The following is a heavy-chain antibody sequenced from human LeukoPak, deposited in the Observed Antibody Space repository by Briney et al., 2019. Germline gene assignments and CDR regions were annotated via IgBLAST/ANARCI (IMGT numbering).Heavy chain of an antibody. V-gene: IGHV4-34*11. D-gene: IGHD3-10*01. CDR3: ARGRPTYYSGSGLFDY. CDR1: GGSFSGYY. Sequence: SETLSLTCAVYGGSFSGYYWIWIRQPPGKGLEGIGYIYYSGSTNYNPPLKSQPTISLDTSKNQFCLKLSSVTAADTAVYYCARGRPTYYSGSGLFDYWGQGTLVTVSS. J-gene: IGHJ4*02. CDR2: IYYSGST.